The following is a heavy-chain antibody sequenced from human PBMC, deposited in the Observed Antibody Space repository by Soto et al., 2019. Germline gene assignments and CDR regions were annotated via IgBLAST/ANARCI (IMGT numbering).Heavy chain of an antibody. V-gene: IGHV3-23*01. D-gene: IGHD3-22*01. CDR2: ISGSSGST. CDR3: AKGSGSMSRAYFDY. CDR1: GFTFSSYA. J-gene: IGHJ4*02. Sequence: GGSLRLSCAASGFTFSSYAMNWVRQAPGKGLEWVSVISGSSGSTYYADSVKGRFTISRDNSKNTLYLQMNSLRAEDTAVYYCAKGSGSMSRAYFDYWGQGTLVTVSS.